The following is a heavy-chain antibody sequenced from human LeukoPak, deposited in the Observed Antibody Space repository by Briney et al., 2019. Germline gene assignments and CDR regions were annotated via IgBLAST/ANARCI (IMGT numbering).Heavy chain of an antibody. J-gene: IGHJ5*02. V-gene: IGHV4-34*01. CDR2: INHSGST. Sequence: SETLSLTCAVHGGSFSGYYWSWIRQPPGKGLEWIGEINHSGSTNYNPSLKSRVTISVDTSKNQFSLKLSSVTAADTAVYYCARGQDGDYGRFDPWGQGTLVTVSS. CDR1: GGSFSGYY. CDR3: ARGQDGDYGRFDP. D-gene: IGHD4-17*01.